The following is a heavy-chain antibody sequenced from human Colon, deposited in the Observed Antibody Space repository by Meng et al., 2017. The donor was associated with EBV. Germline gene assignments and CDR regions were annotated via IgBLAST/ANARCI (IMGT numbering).Heavy chain of an antibody. J-gene: IGHJ4*02. CDR3: ASSDCSGGTCYLDC. V-gene: IGHV4-34*01. Sequence: QVALQQWGGGLLKPSETLSLTCTVYGGSFSDSYWTWIRQPPGKGLEWIGEINHVGSTTYNPSLKSRVTISVDTSKNQFSLKLSSVTAADAAVYYCASSDCSGGTCYLDCWGQGTLVTVSS. CDR1: GGSFSDSY. D-gene: IGHD2-15*01. CDR2: INHVGST.